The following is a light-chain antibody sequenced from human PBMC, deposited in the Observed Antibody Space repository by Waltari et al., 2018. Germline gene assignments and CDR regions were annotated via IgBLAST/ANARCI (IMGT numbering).Light chain of an antibody. V-gene: IGLV2-23*02. CDR3: CSYAGLGIYV. J-gene: IGLJ1*01. CDR2: EVT. CDR1: SSDVGNYNL. Sequence: QSGLTQPASVSGSPGQSITVSCTGTSSDVGNYNLVSWYQQYPGKAPKHMVYEVTKRTSGVSDRFSGSKSGNTASLTISGLQSEDEADYYCCSYAGLGIYVFGTGTKVTVL.